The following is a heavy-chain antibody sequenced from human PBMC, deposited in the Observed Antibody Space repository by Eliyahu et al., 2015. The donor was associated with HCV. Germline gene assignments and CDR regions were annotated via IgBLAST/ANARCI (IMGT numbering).Heavy chain of an antibody. Sequence: QLQLQESGPGLVKPSETLSLTCTVXGGSISSSSYYWGWIRQPPGKGLEWIGSIYYSGSTYYNPSLKSRVTISVDTSKNQFSLKLSSVTAADTAVYYCARDRAGWQWLVPDYYGMDVWGQGTTVTVSS. V-gene: IGHV4-39*07. CDR1: GGSISSSSYY. D-gene: IGHD6-19*01. CDR2: IYYSGST. J-gene: IGHJ6*02. CDR3: ARDRAGWQWLVPDYYGMDV.